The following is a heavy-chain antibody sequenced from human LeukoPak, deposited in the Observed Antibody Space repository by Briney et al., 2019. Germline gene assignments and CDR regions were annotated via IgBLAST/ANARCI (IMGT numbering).Heavy chain of an antibody. CDR1: GGSMSSYY. V-gene: IGHV4-59*12. J-gene: IGHJ6*03. Sequence: SETLSLTCTVSGGSMSSYYWSWIRQSPGKGLEWIGYIYYSGSTNYNPSLKSRVTISVDTSKNQFSLKLSSMTAADTAVYYCARGRTGYQLLPTKKDYSYYYIDVWGKGTTVTVSS. CDR3: ARGRTGYQLLPTKKDYSYYYIDV. CDR2: IYYSGST. D-gene: IGHD2-2*01.